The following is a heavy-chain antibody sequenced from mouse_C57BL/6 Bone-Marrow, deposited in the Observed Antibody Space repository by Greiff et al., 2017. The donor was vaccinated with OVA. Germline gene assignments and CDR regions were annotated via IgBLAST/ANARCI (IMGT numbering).Heavy chain of an antibody. D-gene: IGHD1-1*01. CDR2: INYDGSST. V-gene: IGHV5-16*01. Sequence: EVMLVESEGGLVQPGSSMKLSCTASGFTFSDYYMAWVRQVPEKGLEWVANINYDGSSTYYLDSLKSRFIISRDNAKNILYLQMSSLKSEDTATYYCARLLLRTWYFDVWGTGTTVTVSS. J-gene: IGHJ1*03. CDR1: GFTFSDYY. CDR3: ARLLLRTWYFDV.